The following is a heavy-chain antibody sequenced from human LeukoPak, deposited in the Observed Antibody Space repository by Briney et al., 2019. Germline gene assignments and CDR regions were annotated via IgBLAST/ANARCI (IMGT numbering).Heavy chain of an antibody. D-gene: IGHD5-12*01. Sequence: PGGSLRLSCAASGFILGNAWMNWVRQAPGKGLEWVGRIKRKTEGGTTDYAAPVKGRFTISRDDSQNTVDLQISSLTAEDTAMYFCTTTYIVASTRKFGDYWGQGTLVVVSS. J-gene: IGHJ4*02. V-gene: IGHV3-15*01. CDR1: GFILGNAW. CDR3: TTTYIVASTRKFGDY. CDR2: IKRKTEGGTT.